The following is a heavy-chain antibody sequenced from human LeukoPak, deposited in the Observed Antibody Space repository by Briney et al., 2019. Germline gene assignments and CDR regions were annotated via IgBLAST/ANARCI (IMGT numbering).Heavy chain of an antibody. CDR2: INPSGGST. Sequence: ASVKVSCKASGYTFISYHMHWVRQAPGQGLEWMGIINPSGGSTTYAQKFQGRVTMTRDTSTSTVYMELSSLRSEDTAVYYCARTGDYDILTGYFDYWGQGTLVTVSS. V-gene: IGHV1-46*01. D-gene: IGHD3-9*01. CDR3: ARTGDYDILTGYFDY. J-gene: IGHJ4*02. CDR1: GYTFISYH.